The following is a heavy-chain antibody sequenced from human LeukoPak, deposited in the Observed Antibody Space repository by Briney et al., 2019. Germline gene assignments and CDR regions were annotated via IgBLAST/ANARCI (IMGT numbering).Heavy chain of an antibody. CDR2: INTNTGNP. Sequence: GASVNVSCKASGYTFTNYAMNWVRQAPGQGLEWMGWINTNTGNPTYAQGFTGRFVFSLDTSVSTAYLQISSLKAEDTAVYYCARVYTNSYFAPFDYWGQGTLVTVSS. V-gene: IGHV7-4-1*02. D-gene: IGHD6-13*01. J-gene: IGHJ4*02. CDR1: GYTFTNYA. CDR3: ARVYTNSYFAPFDY.